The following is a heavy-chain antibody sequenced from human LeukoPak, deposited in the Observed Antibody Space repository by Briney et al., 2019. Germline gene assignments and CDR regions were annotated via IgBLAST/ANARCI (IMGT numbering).Heavy chain of an antibody. CDR1: GFTFSVYW. D-gene: IGHD3-10*01. Sequence: PGGSLRLSYAASGFTFSVYWMSWVRQAPGRGLEWVANIKQDGSEKYYVDSVKGRFTISRDNAKNSLYLQMNSLRAEDTAVYYCARGSYYYGSGSYYESYYFDYWGQGTLVTVSS. V-gene: IGHV3-7*03. CDR2: IKQDGSEK. J-gene: IGHJ4*02. CDR3: ARGSYYYGSGSYYESYYFDY.